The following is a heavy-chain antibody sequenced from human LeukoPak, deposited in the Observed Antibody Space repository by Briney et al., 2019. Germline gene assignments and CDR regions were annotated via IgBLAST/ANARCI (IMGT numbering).Heavy chain of an antibody. CDR2: ISGSGGST. CDR3: AKDRGGSGSYSHFQH. V-gene: IGHV3-23*01. J-gene: IGHJ1*01. D-gene: IGHD3-10*01. Sequence: GGSLRLSCAASVFTFSSYAMSWVRQAPGKGLEWVSAISGSGGSTYYADSVKGRFTISRDNSKNTLYLQMNSLRAEDTAVYYCAKDRGGSGSYSHFQHWGQGTLVTVSS. CDR1: VFTFSSYA.